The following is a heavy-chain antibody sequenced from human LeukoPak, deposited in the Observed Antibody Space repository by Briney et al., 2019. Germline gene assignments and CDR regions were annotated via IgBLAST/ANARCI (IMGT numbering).Heavy chain of an antibody. CDR1: GFNFSRFA. D-gene: IGHD7-27*01. CDR3: ARVFSWGSWHLDL. Sequence: PGGSLRLSCAASGFNFSRFAVTWVRQAPGKGLEWVSAVSSNGGTTYHADSVKGRFTVSRDNSKNTLYLQMNSLRAEDAAVYYCARVFSWGSWHLDLWGRGTLVSVSS. V-gene: IGHV3-23*01. CDR2: VSSNGGTT. J-gene: IGHJ2*01.